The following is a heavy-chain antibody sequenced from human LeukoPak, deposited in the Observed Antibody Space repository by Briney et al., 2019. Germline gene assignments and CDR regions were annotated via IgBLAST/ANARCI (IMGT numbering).Heavy chain of an antibody. D-gene: IGHD2-2*01. Sequence: QSWGSLRLSCAASGFTVSSNYMSWVRQAPGKGLEWVSVIYSGCSTYYADSVKGRFTISRDNSKNTLYLQMNSLRAEDTAVYYCAGYQLLWDGDAFDIWGQGTMVTVSS. V-gene: IGHV3-53*01. CDR1: GFTVSSNY. CDR3: AGYQLLWDGDAFDI. J-gene: IGHJ3*02. CDR2: IYSGCST.